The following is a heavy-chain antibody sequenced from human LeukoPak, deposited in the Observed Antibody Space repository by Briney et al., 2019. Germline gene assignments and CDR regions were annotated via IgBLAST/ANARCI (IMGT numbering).Heavy chain of an antibody. Sequence: GGSLRLSCAASGFTFSSYAMSWVRQAPGKGLEWVSAISGSGGSTYYADSVKGRFTISRDNSKNTLYLQMNSLRAEDTAVYYCAKRVQRYYYDSSGWFDPWGQGTLVTVSS. CDR3: AKRVQRYYYDSSGWFDP. D-gene: IGHD3-22*01. V-gene: IGHV3-23*01. CDR1: GFTFSSYA. CDR2: ISGSGGST. J-gene: IGHJ5*02.